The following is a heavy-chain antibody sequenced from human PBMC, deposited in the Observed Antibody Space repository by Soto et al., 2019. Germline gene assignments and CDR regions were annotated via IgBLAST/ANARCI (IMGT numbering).Heavy chain of an antibody. CDR2: IYYSGST. J-gene: IGHJ5*02. Sequence: QVQLQESGPGLVKPSQTLSLTCTVSGGSISSGGYYWSWIRQHPGKGLEWIGYIYYSGSTYYKPSLQSRVTISVSTSKNQFSLKLSSVAAADTAVYYCARSAYYYGSGGYVPRGLFDPWGQGTLVTVAS. V-gene: IGHV4-31*03. CDR3: ARSAYYYGSGGYVPRGLFDP. D-gene: IGHD3-10*01. CDR1: GGSISSGGYY.